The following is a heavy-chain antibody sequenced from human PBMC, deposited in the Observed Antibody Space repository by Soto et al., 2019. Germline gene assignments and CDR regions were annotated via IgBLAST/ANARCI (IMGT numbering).Heavy chain of an antibody. CDR3: AVWDPNYYESGGYQDLPAN. V-gene: IGHV1-69*13. Sequence: ASVKVCCKASGGTFTSYAISWVRQAPGQGLEWMGGIIPIFGTANYAQKFQARVTITADESTSTAYMELSSLRSEDTAVYYCAVWDPNYYESGGYQDLPANCAQGSFVRGSS. CDR2: IIPIFGTA. D-gene: IGHD3-22*01. CDR1: GGTFTSYA. J-gene: IGHJ1*01.